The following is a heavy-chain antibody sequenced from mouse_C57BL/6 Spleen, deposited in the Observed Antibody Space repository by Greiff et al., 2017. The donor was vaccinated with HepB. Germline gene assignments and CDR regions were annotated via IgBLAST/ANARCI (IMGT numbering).Heavy chain of an antibody. CDR3: ARNWERAFAY. Sequence: QVQLQQPGAELVRPGTSVKLSCKASGYTFTSYWMHWVKQRPGQGLEWIGVIDPSDSYTNYNQKFKGKATLTVDTPSSTAYMQLSSLTSEDSAVYYCARNWERAFAYWGQGTLVTVSA. CDR2: IDPSDSYT. CDR1: GYTFTSYW. J-gene: IGHJ3*01. V-gene: IGHV1-59*01. D-gene: IGHD4-1*01.